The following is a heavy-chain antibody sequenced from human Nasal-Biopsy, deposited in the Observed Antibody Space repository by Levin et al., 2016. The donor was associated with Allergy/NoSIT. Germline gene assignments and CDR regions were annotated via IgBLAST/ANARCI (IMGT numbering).Heavy chain of an antibody. J-gene: IGHJ6*02. CDR2: ITSGGNT. V-gene: IGHV3-23*01. Sequence: GSLRLSCAASGLTFYNYAMHWVRQAPGKGLEWVSGITSGGNTYYADSVKGRFTISRDNSKNTVYLQMNSLRVEDTAVYFCASPTLGRIGEIRSSNKDVWGQGTTVTVSS. CDR1: GLTFYNYA. CDR3: ASPTLGRIGEIRSSNKDV. D-gene: IGHD3-10*01.